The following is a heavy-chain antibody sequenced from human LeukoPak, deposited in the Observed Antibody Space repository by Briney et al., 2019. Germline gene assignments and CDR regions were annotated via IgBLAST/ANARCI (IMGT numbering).Heavy chain of an antibody. Sequence: PSETLSLTCTVSGGSISSSSYCWGWIRQPPGKGLEWIGSIYYSGSTYYNPSLKSRVTISVDTSKKQFSLKLSSATAADTAVYYCARQDIVSRYFDYWGQGTLVTVSS. J-gene: IGHJ4*02. CDR1: GGSISSSSYC. CDR2: IYYSGST. V-gene: IGHV4-39*01. CDR3: ARQDIVSRYFDY. D-gene: IGHD5-12*01.